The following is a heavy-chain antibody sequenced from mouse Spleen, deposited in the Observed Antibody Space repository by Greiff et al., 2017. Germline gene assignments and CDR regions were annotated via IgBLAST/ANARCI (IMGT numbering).Heavy chain of an antibody. CDR3: TTGGTVYYFDY. CDR1: GFNIKDDY. J-gene: IGHJ2*01. V-gene: IGHV14-4*01. CDR2: IDPENGDT. D-gene: IGHD1-1*01. Sequence: EVQLQQSGAELVRPGASVKLSCTASGFNIKDDYMHWVKQRPEQGLEWIGWIDPENGDTEYASKFQGKATITADTSSNTAYLQLSSLTSEDTAVYYCTTGGTVYYFDYWGQGTTLTVSS.